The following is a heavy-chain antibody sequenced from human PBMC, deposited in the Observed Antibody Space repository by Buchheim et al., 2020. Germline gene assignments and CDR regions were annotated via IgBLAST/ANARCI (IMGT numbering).Heavy chain of an antibody. J-gene: IGHJ4*02. CDR1: GFTFSSYE. D-gene: IGHD3-22*01. Sequence: EVQLVESGGGLVQPGGSLRLSCAASGFTFSSYEMNWVRQAPGKGLEWVSYISSSGSTIYYADSVKGRFTTSRGNAKNSLYLQMNSLRAEDTAVYYCARDRSPDYYDSSGTVWGQGTL. V-gene: IGHV3-48*03. CDR2: ISSSGSTI. CDR3: ARDRSPDYYDSSGTV.